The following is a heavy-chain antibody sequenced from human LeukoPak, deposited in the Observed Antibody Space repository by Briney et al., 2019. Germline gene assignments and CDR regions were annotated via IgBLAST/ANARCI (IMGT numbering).Heavy chain of an antibody. CDR1: GYTFTGYY. CDR3: ARVYDSSGYVLCY. V-gene: IGHV1-2*02. CDR2: INPNSGGT. D-gene: IGHD3-22*01. J-gene: IGHJ4*02. Sequence: ASVKVSCKASGYTFTGYYMHWVRQAPGQGLEWMGWINPNSGGTNYAQKFQGRVTMTRDTSISIAYMELSRLRSDDTAVYYCARVYDSSGYVLCYWGQGTPVTVSS.